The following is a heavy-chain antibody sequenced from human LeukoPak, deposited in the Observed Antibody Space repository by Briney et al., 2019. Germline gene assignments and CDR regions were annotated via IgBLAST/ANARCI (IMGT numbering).Heavy chain of an antibody. Sequence: GESLKISCXGSGYSFTSYWIGWVRQMPGKGLEWMGIIYPGDSDTRYSPSFQGQVTISADKSISTAYLQWSSLTASDTAMYYCASFGTTYYYDSSGYSPYFDYWGQGTLVTVSS. J-gene: IGHJ4*02. CDR2: IYPGDSDT. V-gene: IGHV5-51*01. CDR3: ASFGTTYYYDSSGYSPYFDY. D-gene: IGHD3-22*01. CDR1: GYSFTSYW.